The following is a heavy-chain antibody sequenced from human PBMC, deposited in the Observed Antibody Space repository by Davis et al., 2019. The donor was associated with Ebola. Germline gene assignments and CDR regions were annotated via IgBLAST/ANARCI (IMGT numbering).Heavy chain of an antibody. CDR3: ARHDSYSNSWHFDY. J-gene: IGHJ4*02. CDR2: IDPGDSYT. Sequence: KVSCKGSGYNFASYWISWVRQMPGKGLEWMGRIDPGDSYTNYSPSFQGHVTISADKSISTAYLQWSSLKASDTAMYYCARHDSYSNSWHFDYWGQGTLVTVSS. CDR1: GYNFASYW. V-gene: IGHV5-10-1*01. D-gene: IGHD6-13*01.